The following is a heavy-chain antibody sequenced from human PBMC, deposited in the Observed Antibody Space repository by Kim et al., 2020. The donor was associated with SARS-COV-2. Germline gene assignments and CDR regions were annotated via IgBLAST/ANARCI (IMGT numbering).Heavy chain of an antibody. CDR3: ARDRGSSHYGRDV. V-gene: IGHV1-46*01. D-gene: IGHD1-26*01. Sequence: YAQKFQGRVTMTRDTSTSTVYMELSSLRSEDTAVYYCARDRGSSHYGRDVWGQGTTVTVSS. J-gene: IGHJ6*02.